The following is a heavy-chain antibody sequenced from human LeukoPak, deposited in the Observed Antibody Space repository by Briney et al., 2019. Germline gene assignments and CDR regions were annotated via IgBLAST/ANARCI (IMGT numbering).Heavy chain of an antibody. CDR1: GYTFTSYG. V-gene: IGHV1-18*01. Sequence: ASVKVSCKASGYTFTSYGITWVRQAPGQGLEWMAWISAYSGYTNYAQKLQGRVTMTTDTSTSTAYMELRSLRSEDTAVYYCARAVAGSFSWGQGTLVTVSS. CDR2: ISAYSGYT. D-gene: IGHD6-19*01. CDR3: ARAVAGSFS. J-gene: IGHJ4*02.